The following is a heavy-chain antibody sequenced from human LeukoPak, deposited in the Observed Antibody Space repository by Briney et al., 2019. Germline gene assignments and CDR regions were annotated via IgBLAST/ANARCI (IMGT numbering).Heavy chain of an antibody. V-gene: IGHV6-1*01. CDR2: TYYGSKWYN. D-gene: IGHD3-3*02. CDR1: GDSVSSNSAA. J-gene: IGHJ5*02. Sequence: SQTLSLTCAISGDSVSSNSAAWNWLRQSPSRGLEWLGSTYYGSKWYNDYAVSVKSRITINPDTSKNQFSLQLNSVTPEDTAVYYCARDLRASKGLNWFDPWGQGTLVTVSS. CDR3: ARDLRASKGLNWFDP.